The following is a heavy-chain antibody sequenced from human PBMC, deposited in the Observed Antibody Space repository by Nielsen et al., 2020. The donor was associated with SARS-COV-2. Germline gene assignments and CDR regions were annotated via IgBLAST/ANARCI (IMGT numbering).Heavy chain of an antibody. J-gene: IGHJ3*02. CDR1: GCTFTTYD. CDR3: ARGRRDIVVVPAANAFDI. D-gene: IGHD2-2*01. V-gene: IGHV1-8*01. CDR2: MNPNSGDT. Sequence: ASVKVSCKASGCTFTTYDINWVRQATGQGLEWMGWMNPNSGDTGYAQKFHGRFIMTRNTSISTAYMELSSLRSEDTAVYYCARGRRDIVVVPAANAFDIWGQGTMVTVSS.